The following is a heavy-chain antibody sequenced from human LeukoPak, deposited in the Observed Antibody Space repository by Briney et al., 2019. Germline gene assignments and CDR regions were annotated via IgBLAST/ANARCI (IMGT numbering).Heavy chain of an antibody. V-gene: IGHV3-23*01. J-gene: IGHJ4*02. D-gene: IGHD6-19*01. CDR1: GFAFTSFT. Sequence: GGSLRLSCAASGFAFTSFTMNWVRQTPRKGLEWVSSISGTGGNTYYADSVKGRFTISRDNSRNTLYLQMNSLRAEDTAVYYCAKDHGVAVTGMYYWGQGTLVTVSS. CDR3: AKDHGVAVTGMYY. CDR2: ISGTGGNT.